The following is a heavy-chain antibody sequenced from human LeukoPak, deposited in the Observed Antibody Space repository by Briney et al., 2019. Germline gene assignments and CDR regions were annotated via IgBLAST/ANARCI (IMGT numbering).Heavy chain of an antibody. J-gene: IGHJ4*02. V-gene: IGHV3-9*01. CDR2: ISWNSGSI. CDR1: GFTFDDYA. D-gene: IGHD4-11*01. CDR3: AKGLHGYYFDY. Sequence: SGGSLRLSCAASGFTFDDYAMHWVRQAPGKGLEWVSGISWNSGSIGYADSVKGRFTISRDNAKNSLYLQMNSLRAEDTALYYCAKGLHGYYFDYWGQGTLVTVSS.